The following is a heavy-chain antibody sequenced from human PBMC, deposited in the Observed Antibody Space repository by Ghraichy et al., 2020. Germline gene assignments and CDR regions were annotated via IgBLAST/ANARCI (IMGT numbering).Heavy chain of an antibody. CDR2: INPSSGGT. V-gene: IGHV1-2*02. CDR3: AREGGPSPINWLDP. D-gene: IGHD1-26*01. J-gene: IGHJ5*02. Sequence: ASVKVSCKASGNTFTGHYMHWVRQAPGQGLEWMGWINPSSGGTIYAQKFQGRVTLSSDTSINTVYMELSRLTSDDTAVYYCAREGGPSPINWLDPWGQGTLVTVSS. CDR1: GNTFTGHY.